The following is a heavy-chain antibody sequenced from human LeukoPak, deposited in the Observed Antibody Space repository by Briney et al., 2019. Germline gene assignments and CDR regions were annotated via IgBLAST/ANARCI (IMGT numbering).Heavy chain of an antibody. V-gene: IGHV3-7*03. CDR3: ARVSSGWFPLFHY. J-gene: IGHJ4*02. CDR2: IKQDGSEK. Sequence: GGSLRLSCAASGFTFSTYWMSWVRQAPGKGLEWVANIKQDGSEKYYVDSVKGRFTISRDNAKSSLYLQMNSLRAEDTAIYYCARVSSGWFPLFHYWGQGTPVTVSS. CDR1: GFTFSTYW. D-gene: IGHD6-19*01.